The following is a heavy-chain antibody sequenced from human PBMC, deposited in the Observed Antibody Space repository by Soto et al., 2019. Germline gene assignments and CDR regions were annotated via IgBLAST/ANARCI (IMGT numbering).Heavy chain of an antibody. V-gene: IGHV3-66*01. Sequence: EVQLVESGGGLFQPGESLRLSCAASGFAVSSNYMSWVRQAPGTGLEWVALISSGGSTYYAGSVKGRFTISRDTSKNTLFLQMSSLRAEDTAVYYCATSGSKPRFDSWGQGNLVTVSS. J-gene: IGHJ4*02. D-gene: IGHD1-26*01. CDR2: ISSGGST. CDR1: GFAVSSNY. CDR3: ATSGSKPRFDS.